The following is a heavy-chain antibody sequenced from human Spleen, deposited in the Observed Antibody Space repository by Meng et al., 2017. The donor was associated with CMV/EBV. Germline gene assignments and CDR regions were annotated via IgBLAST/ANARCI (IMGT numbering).Heavy chain of an antibody. V-gene: IGHV5-51*06. CDR3: ARSEFCATTSCSLGSFDP. CDR1: GYSFTSHW. D-gene: IGHD2-2*01. Sequence: GESLKISCKGSGYSFTSHWIGWVRQRPGKGLEWMGIIYPGDSETRYSPSVHGQVSISVDRSVSTAYLQWTSLKASDTAIYYCARSEFCATTSCSLGSFDPWGQGTLVTVSS. CDR2: IYPGDSET. J-gene: IGHJ5*02.